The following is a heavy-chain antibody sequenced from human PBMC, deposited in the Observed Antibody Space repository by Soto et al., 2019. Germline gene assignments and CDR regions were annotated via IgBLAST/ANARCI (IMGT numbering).Heavy chain of an antibody. CDR3: ATRITVFGLLIPPFDP. CDR2: MFYVGAT. D-gene: IGHD3-3*01. J-gene: IGHJ5*02. Sequence: TLSLTFSVSGGSISSGYYYWSWIRQPPGKGLEWIGYMFYVGATYYNLSLKSRVTMSVDTSKNQFSLRLSSVTAADTAIYYCATRITVFGLLIPPFDPWGQGTQVTVSS. V-gene: IGHV4-30-4*01. CDR1: GGSISSGYYY.